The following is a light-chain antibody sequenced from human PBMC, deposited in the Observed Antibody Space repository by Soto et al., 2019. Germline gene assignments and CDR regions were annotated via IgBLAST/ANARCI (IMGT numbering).Light chain of an antibody. J-gene: IGLJ3*02. CDR3: SSAATSRTRPWV. CDR1: SSDVGGYNY. CDR2: EVR. Sequence: QSALTQPASVSGSPGQSITISCTGTSSDVGGYNYVSWYQQHPGKAPKLMIYEVRNRPSGVSNRFSGSKSGNTASLTISGLQAEDEADYYCSSAATSRTRPWVFGGGTKLTVL. V-gene: IGLV2-14*01.